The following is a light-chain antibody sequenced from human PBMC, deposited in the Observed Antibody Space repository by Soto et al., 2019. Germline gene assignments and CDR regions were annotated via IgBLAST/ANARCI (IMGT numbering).Light chain of an antibody. CDR3: CSYAGSRV. Sequence: QSVLTQPRSVSGSPGQSVTISCTGTSSDVGGYNYVSWYQQHPGKAPKLMIYDVSNRPSGVPDRFSGSKSGNTASLTISGLQAEDDADYYCCSYAGSRVFGGGTKLTVL. CDR1: SSDVGGYNY. CDR2: DVS. J-gene: IGLJ2*01. V-gene: IGLV2-11*01.